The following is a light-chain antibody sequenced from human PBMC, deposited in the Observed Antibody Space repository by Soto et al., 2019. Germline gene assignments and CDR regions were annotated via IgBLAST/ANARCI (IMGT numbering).Light chain of an antibody. CDR3: QQYDSSSWT. CDR2: DAS. Sequence: DTQMTQSPSTLSGSIGDRVSITCRASRSISNWVAWYQQKPGKAPKLLISDASDLERGVPSRFSGAGSGTEFTLTISSLQPDDAATYYFQQYDSSSWTFGQGTKVEIK. J-gene: IGKJ1*01. V-gene: IGKV1-5*01. CDR1: RSISNW.